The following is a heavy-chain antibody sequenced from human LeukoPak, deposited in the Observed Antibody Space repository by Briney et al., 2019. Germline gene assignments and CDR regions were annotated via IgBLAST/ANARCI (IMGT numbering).Heavy chain of an antibody. D-gene: IGHD4-23*01. CDR2: ISYSSETI. CDR1: GFNFDEHA. V-gene: IGHV3-9*01. CDR3: AKDRGGGSQLGDAYDV. Sequence: GGSLRLSCAASGFNFDEHAMHWVRQAPGKGLEWVSGISYSSETIGYVDSVKGRFTVSRDNRKNSLYLQMNSLRPEDTALYYRAKDRGGGSQLGDAYDVWGQGTMVTVSS. J-gene: IGHJ3*01.